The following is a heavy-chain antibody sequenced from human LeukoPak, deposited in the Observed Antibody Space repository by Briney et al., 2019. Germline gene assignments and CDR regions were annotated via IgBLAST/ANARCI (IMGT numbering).Heavy chain of an antibody. CDR1: GFTVSNKY. Sequence: GGSLRLSCAASGFTVSNKYMTWVRQAPGKGLEWVSLIYSDGRTYYADSVKGRCTISRDNSKNTLYLQMNSLRAEDTAVYYCAKGAVGKSESSGYPPHFDYWGQGTLVTVSS. V-gene: IGHV3-53*01. D-gene: IGHD3-22*01. J-gene: IGHJ4*02. CDR2: IYSDGRT. CDR3: AKGAVGKSESSGYPPHFDY.